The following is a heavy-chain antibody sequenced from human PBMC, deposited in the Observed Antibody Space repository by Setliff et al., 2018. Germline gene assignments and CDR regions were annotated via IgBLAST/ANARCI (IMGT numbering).Heavy chain of an antibody. D-gene: IGHD6-6*01. Sequence: GASVKVSCKASGGTFSSYAISWVRQAPGQRLEWMGGIIPIPGIANYAQKFQGRVTITTDESTSTAYMELSSLRSEDTAVYYCARDRAARPPNSYYYYMDVWVPETLMVTVSS. CDR1: GGTFSSYA. V-gene: IGHV1-69*10. CDR2: IIPIPGIA. CDR3: ARDRAARPPNSYYYYMDV. J-gene: IGHJ6*03.